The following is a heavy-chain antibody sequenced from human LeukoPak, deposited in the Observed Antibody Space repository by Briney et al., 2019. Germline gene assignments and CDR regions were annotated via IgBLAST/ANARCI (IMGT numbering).Heavy chain of an antibody. CDR2: INHSGST. V-gene: IGHV4-34*01. CDR3: ARASFMGIYGSGSYYSGRGRRYYYMDV. Sequence: SETLSLTCAVYAGSFSGYYWSWIRQPPGKGLEWVGEINHSGSTNYNPSLKSRVTISVDTSKNQFSLKLSSVTAADTAVYYCARASFMGIYGSGSYYSGRGRRYYYMDVWGKGTTVTVSS. D-gene: IGHD3-10*01. J-gene: IGHJ6*03. CDR1: AGSFSGYY.